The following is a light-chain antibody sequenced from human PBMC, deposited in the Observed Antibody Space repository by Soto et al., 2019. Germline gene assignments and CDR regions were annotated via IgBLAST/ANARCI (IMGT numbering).Light chain of an antibody. CDR1: SSNIGAGYD. Sequence: QPVLTQPPSVSGAPGQRVTISCTGSSSNIGAGYDVHWYQQLPGTAPKLLIYGNSNRPSGVPDRFSGSKSGNTASLTISGLKVEDEADYYCCSSGGSPTYVFGTGTKLTVL. J-gene: IGLJ1*01. CDR3: CSSGGSPTYV. CDR2: GNS. V-gene: IGLV1-40*01.